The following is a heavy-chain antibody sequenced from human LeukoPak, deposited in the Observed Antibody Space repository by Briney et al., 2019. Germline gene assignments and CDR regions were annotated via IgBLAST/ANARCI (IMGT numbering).Heavy chain of an antibody. V-gene: IGHV3-11*04. CDR1: GFTFSDYY. D-gene: IGHD1-26*01. J-gene: IGHJ6*03. Sequence: PGGSLRLSCAASGFTFSDYYMSWIRQAPGKGLEWVSYISSSGSTIYYADSVKGRFTISRDTSTNTVYLQLASLRAEDTATYYCAGYGGSYPYYMDVWGKGTTVTLSS. CDR3: AGYGGSYPYYMDV. CDR2: ISSSGSTI.